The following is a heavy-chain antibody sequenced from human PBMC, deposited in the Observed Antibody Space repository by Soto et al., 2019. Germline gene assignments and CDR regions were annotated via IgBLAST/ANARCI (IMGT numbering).Heavy chain of an antibody. D-gene: IGHD6-13*01. CDR1: GDSISSYH. CDR2: IHSSGST. J-gene: IGHJ5*02. V-gene: IGHV4-4*07. CDR3: ARRIAALTWSWFDP. Sequence: SETLSLTCVVSGDSISSYHWSWIRQSAGKGLEWIGRIHSSGSTQYNPSLKSRVTMSVDMSKNQFSLRVTSVSAADTAIYYCARRIAALTWSWFDPWGQGALVTVSS.